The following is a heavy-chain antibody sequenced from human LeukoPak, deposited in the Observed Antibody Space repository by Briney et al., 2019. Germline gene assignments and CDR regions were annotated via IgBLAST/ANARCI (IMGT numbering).Heavy chain of an antibody. CDR1: GYTFTGYY. D-gene: IGHD6-13*01. CDR3: ARDQGSLTRSWYTGY. CDR2: INPNSGGT. J-gene: IGHJ4*02. V-gene: IGHV1-2*02. Sequence: GASVKVSCKASGYTFTGYYMHWVRQAPGQGLEWMGWINPNSGGTNYAQKFQGRVTMTRDTSISTVYMELSRLRSDDTAVYYCARDQGSLTRSWYTGYWGQGTQVTVSS.